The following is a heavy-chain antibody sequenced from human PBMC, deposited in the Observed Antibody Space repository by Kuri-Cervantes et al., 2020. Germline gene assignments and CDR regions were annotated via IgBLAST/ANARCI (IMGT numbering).Heavy chain of an antibody. CDR3: ASLLNELFTIDY. CDR2: IYYSGST. V-gene: IGHV4-59*08. Sequence: GSLRLSCTVSGGSISSYYWSWIRQPPGKGLEWIGYIYYSGSTYYNPSLKSRVTISVDTSKNQFSLKLSSVTAADTAVYYCASLLNELFTIDYWGQGTLVTVSS. J-gene: IGHJ4*02. CDR1: GGSISSYY. D-gene: IGHD1-1*01.